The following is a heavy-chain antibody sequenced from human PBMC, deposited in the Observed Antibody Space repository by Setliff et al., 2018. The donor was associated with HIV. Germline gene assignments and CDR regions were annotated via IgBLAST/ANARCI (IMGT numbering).Heavy chain of an antibody. D-gene: IGHD3-9*01. Sequence: ASVKVSCKASGYTFTGYGISWVRQAPGQGLEWMGWISAYNGNTNYAQKLQGRVTMTTDTSTSTAYMELRSLRSDDTAVYYCAMYYDILTGYSNWFDPWGQGTLVT. CDR1: GYTFTGYG. V-gene: IGHV1-18*01. J-gene: IGHJ5*02. CDR2: ISAYNGNT. CDR3: AMYYDILTGYSNWFDP.